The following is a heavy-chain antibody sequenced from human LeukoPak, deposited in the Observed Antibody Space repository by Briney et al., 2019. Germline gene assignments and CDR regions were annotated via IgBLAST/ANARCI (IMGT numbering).Heavy chain of an antibody. D-gene: IGHD3-3*01. CDR1: GFTFPNSA. V-gene: IGHV1-58*02. CDR2: IVLGAGNT. J-gene: IGHJ5*02. Sequence: SVKVSCKASGFTFPNSAMQWVRQARGQRLERIGWIVLGAGNTVYSHKFHDRVTITRDVSTNTAYMELDSLGSEDTAVYYCAAQRGASLHDFWSTRLFDPWGQGTLVTVSS. CDR3: AAQRGASLHDFWSTRLFDP.